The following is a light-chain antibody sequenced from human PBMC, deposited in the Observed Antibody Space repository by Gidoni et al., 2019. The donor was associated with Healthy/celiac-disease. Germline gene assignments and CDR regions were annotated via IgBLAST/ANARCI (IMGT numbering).Light chain of an antibody. CDR2: YDD. J-gene: IGLJ2*01. V-gene: IGLV1-36*01. CDR1: SSNIGNNA. Sequence: QSVLTPPPSVSAAPRQRVTISFSGSSSNIGNNAVNWYQQLPGKAPKLLIYYDDLLPSGVSDRFSGSKSGTAASLAIRGLQSEDEADYYCAAWDDSLNGVVFGGGTKLTVL. CDR3: AAWDDSLNGVV.